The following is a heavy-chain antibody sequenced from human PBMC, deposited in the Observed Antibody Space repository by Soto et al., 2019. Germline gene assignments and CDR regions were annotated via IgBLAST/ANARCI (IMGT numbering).Heavy chain of an antibody. CDR2: ISGSGGST. D-gene: IGHD3-3*01. J-gene: IGHJ4*02. V-gene: IGHV3-23*01. CDR1: GFTFSSYA. CDR3: AKFDFWSGYYQF. Sequence: GETLKISCAASGFTFSSYAMSWVRQAPGKGLEWVSAISGSGGSTYYADSVKGRFTISRDNSKNTLYLQMNSLRAEDTAVYYCAKFDFWSGYYQFWGQGTLVTVSS.